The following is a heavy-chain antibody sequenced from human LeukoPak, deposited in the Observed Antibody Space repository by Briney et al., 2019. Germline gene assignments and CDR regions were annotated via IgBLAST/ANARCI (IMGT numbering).Heavy chain of an antibody. V-gene: IGHV1-18*01. Sequence: ASVKVSCKASGYTFTSYGISWVRQAPGQGLEWMGWIGTYNGNTNYAQKVQGRVTMTTDTSTRTAYMELRSLRSDDTAVYYCARKYSSGWYYFDFWGQGTLVTVSS. CDR2: IGTYNGNT. D-gene: IGHD6-19*01. CDR1: GYTFTSYG. CDR3: ARKYSSGWYYFDF. J-gene: IGHJ4*02.